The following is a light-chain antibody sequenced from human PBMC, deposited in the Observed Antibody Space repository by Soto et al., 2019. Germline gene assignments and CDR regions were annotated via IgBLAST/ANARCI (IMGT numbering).Light chain of an antibody. CDR1: SSDVGAYNY. V-gene: IGLV2-14*01. J-gene: IGLJ2*01. Sequence: QSALTQPASVSGSPGQSITISCTGTSSDVGAYNYVSWYQQYPGKAPKLMIYDVNNRPSGVSNRCSGSKSGNTASLTISGLQAEDEAEYFCSSYTSSSTLVFGGGTKVTVL. CDR3: SSYTSSSTLV. CDR2: DVN.